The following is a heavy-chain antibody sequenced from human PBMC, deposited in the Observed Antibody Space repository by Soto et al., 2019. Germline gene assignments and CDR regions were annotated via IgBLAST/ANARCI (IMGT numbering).Heavy chain of an antibody. CDR2: IKSKTDGGTT. Sequence: EVQLVESGGGLVKPGGSLRLSCAASGFTFSNAWMNWVRQAPGKGLEWVGRIKSKTDGGTTEYAAPVKGRFTISRDNTNNTLYLQMNSRKTEDTAVYYCTTAYSGSYYYGMDVWGQGTTVTVSS. CDR1: GFTFSNAW. D-gene: IGHD1-26*01. V-gene: IGHV3-15*07. CDR3: TTAYSGSYYYGMDV. J-gene: IGHJ6*02.